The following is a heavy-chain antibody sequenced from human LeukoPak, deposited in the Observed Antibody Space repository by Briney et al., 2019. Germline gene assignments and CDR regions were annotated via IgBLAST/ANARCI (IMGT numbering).Heavy chain of an antibody. Sequence: PSETLSLTCIVSVDSISSYYWSWIRQPPGKGLEWIGYIHYNGKNNYNPSLKSRVTISVDTSKNQFSLKLSCVTAEDTAVYYCARLHNVDTTMVSYSFDSWGQGTLVTVSS. J-gene: IGHJ4*02. CDR3: ARLHNVDTTMVSYSFDS. CDR2: IHYNGKN. CDR1: VDSISSYY. V-gene: IGHV4-59*08. D-gene: IGHD5-18*01.